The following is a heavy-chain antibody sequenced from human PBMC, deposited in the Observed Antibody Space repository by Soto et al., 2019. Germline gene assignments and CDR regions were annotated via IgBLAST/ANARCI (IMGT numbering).Heavy chain of an antibody. V-gene: IGHV5-10-1*01. Sequence: GESLKISCKGSGYSFTSYWISWVRQMPGKGLEWMGRIDPSDSYTNYSPSFQGHVTISADKSISTAYLQWSSLKASDTAMYYCARNPGSYYYYGMDVWGQGATVTVSS. CDR2: IDPSDSYT. CDR1: GYSFTSYW. J-gene: IGHJ6*02. CDR3: ARNPGSYYYYGMDV. D-gene: IGHD2-15*01.